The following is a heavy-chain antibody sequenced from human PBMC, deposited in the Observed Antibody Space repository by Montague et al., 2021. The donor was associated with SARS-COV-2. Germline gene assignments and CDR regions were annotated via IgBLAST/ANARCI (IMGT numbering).Heavy chain of an antibody. CDR1: GGSISSASYF. D-gene: IGHD6-13*01. V-gene: IGHV4-61*02. CDR2: IYTSGSN. J-gene: IGHJ5*02. CDR3: ARDAGIAATGLNWFDP. Sequence: TLSLTCTVSGGSISSASYFWSWIRQPAGKGLEWIGRIYTSGSNNYNPSLKSRVTISVDTSKNQFSLKLSSVTAADTAVYYCARDAGIAATGLNWFDPWGQGTLVTASS.